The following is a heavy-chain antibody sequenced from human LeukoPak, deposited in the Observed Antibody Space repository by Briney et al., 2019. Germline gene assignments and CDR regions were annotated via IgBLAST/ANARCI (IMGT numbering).Heavy chain of an antibody. CDR1: GFTFSSYA. Sequence: GGSLRLSCAASGFTFSSYAMSWVRQTPGKGLEWVSAINGNGVGTFYAGSVVGRSTISRDNSKNTLYLQMNTLRAEDTAVYYCTKGGSYAPLDYWGQGTLVTVSS. CDR2: INGNGVGT. D-gene: IGHD1-26*01. J-gene: IGHJ4*02. CDR3: TKGGSYAPLDY. V-gene: IGHV3-23*01.